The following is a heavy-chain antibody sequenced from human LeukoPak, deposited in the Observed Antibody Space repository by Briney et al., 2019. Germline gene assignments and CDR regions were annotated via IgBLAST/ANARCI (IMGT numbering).Heavy chain of an antibody. CDR2: IYSGGST. D-gene: IGHD1-1*01. Sequence: LSCAAXGFTVSSNHMSWVRQAPGKGLEWVSVIYSGGSTDYADSVKGRFTISRDNLKNTLYLQMNSLRAEDTAVYYCARGPAGYNWGQGTLVTFSS. CDR1: GFTVSSNH. V-gene: IGHV3-53*01. J-gene: IGHJ4*02. CDR3: ARGPAGYN.